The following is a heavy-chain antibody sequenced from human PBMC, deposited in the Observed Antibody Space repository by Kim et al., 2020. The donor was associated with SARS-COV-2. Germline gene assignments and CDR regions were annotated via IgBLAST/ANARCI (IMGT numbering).Heavy chain of an antibody. CDR2: IYPGDSDI. CDR1: GYNFPNYW. J-gene: IGHJ4*02. CDR3: ARSAGPSDYYFDY. Sequence: GESLKISCKGSGYNFPNYWIGWVRQMPGKGLEWMGIIYPGDSDIRYSPSFQGQVTISADKPTTTAYLPWSRLNASDTAIYYCARSAGPSDYYFDYWRQGT. D-gene: IGHD2-21*01. V-gene: IGHV5-51*04.